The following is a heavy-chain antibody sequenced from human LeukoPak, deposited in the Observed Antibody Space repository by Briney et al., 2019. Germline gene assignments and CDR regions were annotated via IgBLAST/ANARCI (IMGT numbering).Heavy chain of an antibody. CDR1: VFTFSSYS. CDR3: AIIRVATSYFDY. D-gene: IGHD5-12*01. Sequence: PGGSLRLSCAASVFTFSSYSMNWVRQAPGKGLEWVSSISSSSSYIYYADSVKGRFTISRDNAKNSLYLQMNSLRAEDTAVYYCAIIRVATSYFDYWGQGTLVTVSS. V-gene: IGHV3-21*01. CDR2: ISSSSSYI. J-gene: IGHJ4*02.